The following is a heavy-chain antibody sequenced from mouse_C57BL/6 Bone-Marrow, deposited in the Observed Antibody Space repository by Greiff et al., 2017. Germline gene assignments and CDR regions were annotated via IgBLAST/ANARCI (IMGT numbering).Heavy chain of an antibody. D-gene: IGHD2-5*01. Sequence: EVQVVESGGDLVKPGGSLKLSCAASGFTFSSYGMSWVRQTPDKRLEWVATISSGGSYTYSPDSVKGRFTISRDNAKNTLYLQMSRLKSEDTAMYYCARGTYYSNYDAMDYWGQGTSVTVSS. CDR1: GFTFSSYG. V-gene: IGHV5-6*01. J-gene: IGHJ4*01. CDR3: ARGTYYSNYDAMDY. CDR2: ISSGGSYT.